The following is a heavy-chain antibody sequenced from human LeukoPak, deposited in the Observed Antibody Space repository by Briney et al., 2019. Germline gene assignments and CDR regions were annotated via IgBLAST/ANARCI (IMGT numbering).Heavy chain of an antibody. CDR1: GYTFTGYY. V-gene: IGHV1-2*02. CDR2: INPNSGGT. D-gene: IGHD6-6*01. Sequence: ASVKVSCTASGYTFTGYYMHWVRQAPGQGLEWMGWINPNSGGTNYAQKFQGRVTMTRDTSISTAYMELSRLRSGDTAVYYCARLTISSIAARHNYYYYMDVWGKGTTVTVSS. J-gene: IGHJ6*03. CDR3: ARLTISSIAARHNYYYYMDV.